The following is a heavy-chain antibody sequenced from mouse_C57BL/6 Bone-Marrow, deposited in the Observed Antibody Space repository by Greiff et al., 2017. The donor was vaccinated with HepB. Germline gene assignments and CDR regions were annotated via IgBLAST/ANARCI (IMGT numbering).Heavy chain of an antibody. CDR2: IDPETGGT. CDR1: GYTFTDYE. J-gene: IGHJ3*01. D-gene: IGHD1-1*01. V-gene: IGHV1-15*01. Sequence: VQLQQSGAELVRPGASVTLSCKASGYTFTDYEMHWVKQTPVHGLEWIGAIDPETGGTAYNQKFKGKAILTADKSSSTAYMELRSLTSADSAVYYCTRYGSSPAWFAYWGQGTLVTVSA. CDR3: TRYGSSPAWFAY.